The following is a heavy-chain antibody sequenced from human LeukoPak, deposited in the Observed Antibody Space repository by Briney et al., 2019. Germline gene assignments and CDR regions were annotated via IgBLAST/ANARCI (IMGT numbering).Heavy chain of an antibody. CDR1: GGSISSGGYY. CDR3: ARGLVAPGSGLDY. Sequence: SETLSLTCTVSGGSISSGGYYWSWIRQHPGKGLEWIGYIYYSGSTYYNPSLKSRVTISVDTSKNQFSLKLSSVTAADTAVYYCARGLVAPGSGLDYWGQGTLVTVSS. J-gene: IGHJ4*02. D-gene: IGHD3-10*01. CDR2: IYYSGST. V-gene: IGHV4-31*03.